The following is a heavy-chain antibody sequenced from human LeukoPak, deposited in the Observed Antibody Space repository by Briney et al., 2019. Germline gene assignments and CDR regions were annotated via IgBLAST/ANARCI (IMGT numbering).Heavy chain of an antibody. CDR3: ARARDHIVATNFDY. CDR2: TNPNSGGT. V-gene: IGHV1-2*02. CDR1: GYTFTGYY. D-gene: IGHD5-12*01. J-gene: IGHJ4*02. Sequence: ASVKVSCKASGYTFTGYYMHWVRQAPGQGLEWMGWTNPNSGGTNYAQKFQGRVTMPRDTSISTAYMELSSLRSDDTAVYYCARARDHIVATNFDYWGQGSLVTVSS.